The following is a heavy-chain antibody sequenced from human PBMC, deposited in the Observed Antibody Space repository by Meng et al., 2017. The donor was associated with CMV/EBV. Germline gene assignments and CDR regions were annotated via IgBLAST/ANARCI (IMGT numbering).Heavy chain of an antibody. Sequence: HVMLVQSGAEVKKPGASVKVSCKSSGYAFTSDGISWVRQAPGQGLEWMGWISAYNGNTNYAQKLQGRVTMTTDTSTSTAYMELRSLRSDDTAVYYCARMEVGGGSCYSDYWGQGTLVTVSS. CDR1: GYAFTSDG. D-gene: IGHD2-15*01. J-gene: IGHJ4*02. V-gene: IGHV1-18*01. CDR3: ARMEVGGGSCYSDY. CDR2: ISAYNGNT.